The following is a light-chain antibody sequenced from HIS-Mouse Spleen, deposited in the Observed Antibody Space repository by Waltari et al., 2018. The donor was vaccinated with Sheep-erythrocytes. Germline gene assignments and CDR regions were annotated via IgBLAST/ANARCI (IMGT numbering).Light chain of an antibody. V-gene: IGLV2-11*01. J-gene: IGLJ1*01. CDR3: CSYAGSYNHV. CDR2: DVS. CDR1: RSAVGGFNY. Sequence: QSALTQPRSVSGSPGPSVTISCTGTRSAVGGFNYVSWYQQQPGKAPKLMIYDVSKRPSGVPDRFSGSKSGNTASLTISGLQAEDEADYYCCSYAGSYNHVFATGTKVTVL.